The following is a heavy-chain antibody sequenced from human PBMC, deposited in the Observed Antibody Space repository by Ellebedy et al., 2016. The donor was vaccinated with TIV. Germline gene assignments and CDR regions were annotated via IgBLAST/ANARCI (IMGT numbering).Heavy chain of an antibody. V-gene: IGHV3-11*01. D-gene: IGHD1-26*01. J-gene: IGHJ4*02. CDR3: ARDRGGSYSPVDY. Sequence: GESLKISXAASGFTFSDYYMSWIRQAPGKALEWVSYISSSGSTIYYADSVKGRFTISRDNAKNLLYLQMNSLRAEDTAVYYCARDRGGSYSPVDYWGQGTLVTVSS. CDR1: GFTFSDYY. CDR2: ISSSGSTI.